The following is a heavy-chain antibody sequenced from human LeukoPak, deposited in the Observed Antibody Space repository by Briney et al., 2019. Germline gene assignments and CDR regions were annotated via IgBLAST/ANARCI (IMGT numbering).Heavy chain of an antibody. CDR1: GFTFSNYA. CDR3: ARWLRRPIDY. V-gene: IGHV3-23*01. Sequence: GGSLRLSCAASGFTFSNYAMTWVRQAPGKGLEWVSSISGSGDSTYYTDSVKGQFTISRDNSRRTLYLQMNNLRAEDTAVYYCARWLRRPIDYWGQGTLVTVSS. J-gene: IGHJ4*02. CDR2: ISGSGDST. D-gene: IGHD5-12*01.